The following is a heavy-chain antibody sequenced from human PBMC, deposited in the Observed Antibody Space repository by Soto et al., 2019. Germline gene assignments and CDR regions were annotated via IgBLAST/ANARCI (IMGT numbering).Heavy chain of an antibody. CDR2: IIPLFGTT. J-gene: IGHJ5*02. CDR3: ARAAIHGSSWYFWFDP. D-gene: IGHD6-13*01. V-gene: IGHV1-69*01. CDR1: GGNFSRHA. Sequence: QVQLVQSGSEVKMPGSSVKVSCTTSGGNFSRHAINWVRQAPGQGLEWMGGIIPLFGTTNYAQKFKGRVTISADESSSTAYRELSSLTSEDAAVYYCARAAIHGSSWYFWFDPWGQGPLVAVSS.